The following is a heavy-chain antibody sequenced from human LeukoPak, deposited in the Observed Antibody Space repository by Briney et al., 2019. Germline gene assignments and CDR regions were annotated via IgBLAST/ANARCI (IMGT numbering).Heavy chain of an antibody. CDR2: IKKDGSEK. Sequence: PGGSLRLSCAASGFTFSSYWMSWVRQAPGKGLEWVANIKKDGSEKYYVDSVKGRFTISRDNAKTSLYLQMNSLRAEDTAVYYCARGPYGGNSRTDYWGQGTLVTVSS. CDR3: ARGPYGGNSRTDY. D-gene: IGHD4-23*01. CDR1: GFTFSSYW. V-gene: IGHV3-7*01. J-gene: IGHJ4*02.